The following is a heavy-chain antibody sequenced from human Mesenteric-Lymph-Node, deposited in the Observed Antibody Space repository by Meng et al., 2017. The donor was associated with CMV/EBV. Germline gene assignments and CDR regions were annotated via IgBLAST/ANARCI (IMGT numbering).Heavy chain of an antibody. J-gene: IGHJ3*02. D-gene: IGHD4-23*01. CDR1: GFTFSSYW. V-gene: IGHV3-74*01. CDR2: INSDSSST. CDR3: ASGNSHAFDI. Sequence: GESLKISCAASGFTFSSYWMHWVRQAPGKGLVWVSRINSDSSSTSYADSVKGRFTISRDNAKNTLYLLMNSLRAEDTAVYYCASGNSHAFDIWGQGTMVPSPQ.